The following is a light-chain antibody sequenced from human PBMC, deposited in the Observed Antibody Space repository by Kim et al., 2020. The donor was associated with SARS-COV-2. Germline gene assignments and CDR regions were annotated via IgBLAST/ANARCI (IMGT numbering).Light chain of an antibody. CDR1: NIGSKS. CDR3: QVWESSSDHRV. J-gene: IGLJ3*02. V-gene: IGLV3-21*01. Sequence: APGKTAGIAGGGNNIGSKSVRRCRQKPGQAPVLVMYYDSDRPSGIPERFSGSKAGNTATLTISMVEAWDEAGYYCQVWESSSDHRVFGGGTKLTVL. CDR2: YDS.